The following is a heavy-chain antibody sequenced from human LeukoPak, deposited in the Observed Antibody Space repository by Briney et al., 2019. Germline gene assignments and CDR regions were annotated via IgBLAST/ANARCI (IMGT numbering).Heavy chain of an antibody. Sequence: GGSLRLSCAASGFTFSSYAMNWVRQAPGRGLEWISGISDTGGSTYYADSVKGRFTISRDNSKNTLYLQMNSLRAEGTAVYYCAKALCSGGTCYYFDYWGQGTLVTVSS. D-gene: IGHD2-15*01. CDR2: ISDTGGST. J-gene: IGHJ4*02. CDR1: GFTFSSYA. CDR3: AKALCSGGTCYYFDY. V-gene: IGHV3-23*01.